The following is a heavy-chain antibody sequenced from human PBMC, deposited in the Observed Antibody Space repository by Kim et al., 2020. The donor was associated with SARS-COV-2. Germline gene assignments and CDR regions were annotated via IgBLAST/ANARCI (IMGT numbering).Heavy chain of an antibody. Sequence: GGSLRLSCAASGFTFSSYAMHWVRQAPGKGLEWVAVISYDGSNKYYADSVKGRFTISRDNSKNTLYLQMNSLRAEDTAVYYCARGGSMYYYDSSAQREVDYWGQGTLVTVSS. CDR1: GFTFSSYA. CDR2: ISYDGSNK. J-gene: IGHJ4*02. V-gene: IGHV3-30*04. CDR3: ARGGSMYYYDSSAQREVDY. D-gene: IGHD3-22*01.